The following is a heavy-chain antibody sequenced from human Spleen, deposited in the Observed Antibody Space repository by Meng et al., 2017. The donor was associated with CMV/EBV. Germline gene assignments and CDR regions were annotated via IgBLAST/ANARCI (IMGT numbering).Heavy chain of an antibody. J-gene: IGHJ4*02. CDR2: IYYTGST. D-gene: IGHD4-23*01. Sequence: VSGGSISSSSSYYWGWIRQPPGKGLEWIGSIYYTGSTYYNPSLKSRVTISLDMSKNHFSLKLSSVTAADTAVYYCARDRGPYGGNNSWGQGTLVTVSS. CDR1: GGSISSSSSYY. V-gene: IGHV4-39*07. CDR3: ARDRGPYGGNNS.